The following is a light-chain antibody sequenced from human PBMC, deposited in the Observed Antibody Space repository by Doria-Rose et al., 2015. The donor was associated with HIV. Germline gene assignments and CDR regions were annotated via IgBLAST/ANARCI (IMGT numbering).Light chain of an antibody. CDR1: QSITRW. Sequence: DIRRTQSPSTLSASVGDSVTITCRASQSITRWLAWYQQQPGKAPKLLIYKASLLESGVPSRFSGSGSGTEFTLTISSLQPDDFATYYCQQYNSYSPWTFGPGTKLEIK. CDR2: KAS. CDR3: QQYNSYSPWT. V-gene: IGKV1-5*03. J-gene: IGKJ2*02.